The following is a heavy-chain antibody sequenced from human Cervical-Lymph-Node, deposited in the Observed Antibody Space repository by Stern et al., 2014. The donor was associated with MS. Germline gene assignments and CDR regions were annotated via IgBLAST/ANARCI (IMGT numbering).Heavy chain of an antibody. J-gene: IGHJ5*02. CDR3: ARDFAVGAIGIFDP. V-gene: IGHV4-31*03. D-gene: IGHD1-26*01. CDR2: IYYSGST. CDR1: GGSISSGGYY. Sequence: QVQLQESGPGLVKPSQTLSLTCTVSGGSISSGGYYWSWIRQHPGKGLEWIGYIYYSGSTYYNPSLKSRFTISVDTSKNQFSLKLSSVTAADTAVYYCARDFAVGAIGIFDPWGQGTLVTVSS.